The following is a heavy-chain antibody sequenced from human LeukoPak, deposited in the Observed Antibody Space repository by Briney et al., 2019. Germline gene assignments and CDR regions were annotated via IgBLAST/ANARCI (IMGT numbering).Heavy chain of an antibody. D-gene: IGHD2-21*02. V-gene: IGHV1-2*02. Sequence: GASVKVSCKASGYTFTGHYIHWVRQAPGQGLEWVGWINPKNGGSNYAQKFQGRVTMTRDRSISTAYMELNRLTSDDTAVYYCARDLYCGGDCYPNDAFDIWGQGTMVTVSS. CDR3: ARDLYCGGDCYPNDAFDI. CDR1: GYTFTGHY. J-gene: IGHJ3*02. CDR2: INPKNGGS.